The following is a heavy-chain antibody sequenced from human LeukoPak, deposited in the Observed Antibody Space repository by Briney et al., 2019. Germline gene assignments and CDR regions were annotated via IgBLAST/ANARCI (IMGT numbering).Heavy chain of an antibody. V-gene: IGHV4-59*08. CDR3: ARAGTRAGGAFDI. CDR2: VFSTGIT. J-gene: IGHJ3*02. D-gene: IGHD4-23*01. Sequence: SETLALTCTVSGGSITGYYWSWIRQSPGKGLECIAYVFSTGITNYNPSLYSRLTISVDTSKNQFSLNLSSVTAADTAVYFCARAGTRAGGAFDIWGQGTMVTVSS. CDR1: GGSITGYY.